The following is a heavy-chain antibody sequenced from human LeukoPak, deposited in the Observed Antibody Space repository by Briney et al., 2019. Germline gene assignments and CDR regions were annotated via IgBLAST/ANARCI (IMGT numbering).Heavy chain of an antibody. J-gene: IGHJ4*02. V-gene: IGHV5-51*01. CDR2: IYPDESNI. D-gene: IGHD2-2*03. Sequence: GESLKISCKGSGYSFTSYWIGWVRQMPGKGLEWMGIIYPDESNIRYSPPFQGQVTISADKSISTAYLQWSSLKASDTAIYYCARPPSRGYSSSFEYWGQGTLVTVSS. CDR3: ARPPSRGYSSSFEY. CDR1: GYSFTSYW.